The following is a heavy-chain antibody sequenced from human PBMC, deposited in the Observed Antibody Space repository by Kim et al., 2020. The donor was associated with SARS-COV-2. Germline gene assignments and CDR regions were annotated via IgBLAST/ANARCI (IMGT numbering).Heavy chain of an antibody. V-gene: IGHV4-31*03. D-gene: IGHD3-22*01. CDR3: ARDRITMIVVDAFDI. CDR1: GGSISSGGYY. Sequence: SETLSLTCTVSGGSISSGGYYWSWIRQHPGKGLEWIGYIYYSGSTHYNPSLKSRVTISVDTSKNQFSLKLSSVTAADTAVYYCARDRITMIVVDAFDIWGQGTMVTVSS. CDR2: IYYSGST. J-gene: IGHJ3*02.